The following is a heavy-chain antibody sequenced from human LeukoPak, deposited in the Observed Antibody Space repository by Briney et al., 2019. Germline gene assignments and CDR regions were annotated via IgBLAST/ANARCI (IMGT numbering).Heavy chain of an antibody. Sequence: GGSLRLSCAASGIIFGSHGMAWVRQAPGKGLEWVSSIRPNGDRTFYADFVKGRFTISRDNSKNTVSLHINSLRAEDSAIYRCARAYDKAYDYWGQGTLVTVSS. J-gene: IGHJ4*02. V-gene: IGHV3-23*01. D-gene: IGHD2-21*01. CDR3: ARAYDKAYDY. CDR1: GIIFGSHG. CDR2: IRPNGDRT.